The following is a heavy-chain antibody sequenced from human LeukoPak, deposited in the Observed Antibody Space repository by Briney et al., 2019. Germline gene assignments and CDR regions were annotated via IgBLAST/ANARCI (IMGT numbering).Heavy chain of an antibody. CDR1: GFTFSSYE. CDR3: ARHHDSSGYYERERYRVAFDI. J-gene: IGHJ3*02. Sequence: GGSLRLSCAASGFTFSSYEMNWVRQAPGKGLEWVSYISSSGSTINYADSVKGRFTISRDNAKNSLYLQMNSLRAEDTAVYYCARHHDSSGYYERERYRVAFDIWGQGTMVTVSS. CDR2: ISSSGSTI. D-gene: IGHD3-22*01. V-gene: IGHV3-48*03.